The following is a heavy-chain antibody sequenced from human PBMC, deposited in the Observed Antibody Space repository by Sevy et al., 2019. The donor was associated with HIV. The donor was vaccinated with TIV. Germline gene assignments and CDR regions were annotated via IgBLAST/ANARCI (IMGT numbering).Heavy chain of an antibody. CDR1: GFTFRSYG. CDR2: ISYDGNKK. Sequence: GGSLRLSCAASGFTFRSYGRHWVRQAPGKGLEWVAVISYDGNKKIYADSVKGRFTISRDNSKNTLYLQMNSLRAVDTAVYYCAKDRNDYGDPYFDYWGQGTLVTVSS. J-gene: IGHJ4*02. CDR3: AKDRNDYGDPYFDY. D-gene: IGHD4-17*01. V-gene: IGHV3-30*18.